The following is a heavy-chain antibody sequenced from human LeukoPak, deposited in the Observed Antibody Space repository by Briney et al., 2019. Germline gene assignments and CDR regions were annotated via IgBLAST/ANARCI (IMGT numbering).Heavy chain of an antibody. CDR1: GFTFSTYW. V-gene: IGHV3-7*03. Sequence: GGSLRLSCTASGFTFSTYWMSWVRQAQGKGLEWVANIKQDGSEIYYVDSVKGRFTISRDNAKNSLYLQMNNLRAEDTAVYYCASHLIGYCSSTSCYPPHYWGQGTLVTVSS. J-gene: IGHJ4*02. CDR2: IKQDGSEI. CDR3: ASHLIGYCSSTSCYPPHY. D-gene: IGHD2-2*01.